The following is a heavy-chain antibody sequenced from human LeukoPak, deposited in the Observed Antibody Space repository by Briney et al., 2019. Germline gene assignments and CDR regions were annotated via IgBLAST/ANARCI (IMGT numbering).Heavy chain of an antibody. D-gene: IGHD1-26*01. V-gene: IGHV3-74*01. CDR1: GFTFSGYW. CDR3: ARDSRWYNGRYYDEGIDY. CDR2: MNSDGSDM. J-gene: IGHJ4*02. Sequence: GGSLRLSCTGSGFTFSGYWMHWVRQAPGKGLVWFSRMNSDGSDMSYADSVKGRFTISRDNAKNTVYLRMNSLRAEDTAVYYCARDSRWYNGRYYDEGIDYWGQGTLVTVSS.